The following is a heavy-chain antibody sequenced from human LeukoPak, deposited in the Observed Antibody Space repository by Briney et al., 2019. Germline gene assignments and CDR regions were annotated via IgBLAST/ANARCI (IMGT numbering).Heavy chain of an antibody. D-gene: IGHD3-22*01. CDR2: IYSGGST. CDR1: GFTVGSNY. V-gene: IGHV3-53*01. J-gene: IGHJ6*02. Sequence: GGSLRLSCAASGFTVGSNYMSWVRQAPGKGLEWVSVIYSGGSTYYADSVKGRFTISGDNSKNTLYLQMNNLRAEDTAVYYCAKSYYYDSSGYSFPVDVWGQGTTVTVSS. CDR3: AKSYYYDSSGYSFPVDV.